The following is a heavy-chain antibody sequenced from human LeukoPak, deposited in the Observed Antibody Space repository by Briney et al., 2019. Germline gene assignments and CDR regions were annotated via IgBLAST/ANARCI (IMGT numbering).Heavy chain of an antibody. Sequence: ASVKVSCKVSGYTLTELSMHWVRQAPGKGLEWMGGFDPEDGETIYAQKFQGRVTMTEDTSTDTAYMELSSLRSEDTAVYYCATAFHPYDYVWGSYPGGYWGQGTLVTVSS. CDR3: ATAFHPYDYVWGSYPGGY. D-gene: IGHD3-16*01. CDR1: GYTLTELS. V-gene: IGHV1-24*01. CDR2: FDPEDGET. J-gene: IGHJ4*02.